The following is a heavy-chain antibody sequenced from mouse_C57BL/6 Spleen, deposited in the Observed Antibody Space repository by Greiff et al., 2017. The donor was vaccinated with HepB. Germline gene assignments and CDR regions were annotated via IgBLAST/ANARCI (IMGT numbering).Heavy chain of an antibody. Sequence: VQLQQPGAELVIPGASVKLSCKASGYTFTSYWMHWVKQRPGQGLEWIGEIDPSVSYTNYNQKFKGKSTLTGDKSSSTAYMQLSSLTSEDSAVYYCARSVRGAMDYWGQGTSVTVAS. CDR3: ARSVRGAMDY. D-gene: IGHD2-2*01. CDR1: GYTFTSYW. V-gene: IGHV1-69*01. J-gene: IGHJ4*01. CDR2: IDPSVSYT.